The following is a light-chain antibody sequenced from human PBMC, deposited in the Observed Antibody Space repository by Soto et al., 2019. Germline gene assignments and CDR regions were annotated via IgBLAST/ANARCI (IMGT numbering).Light chain of an antibody. Sequence: AIRMTQSPSSLSASTGDRVTITCRASQGISSYLAWYQQKPGKAPKLLIYAASTLHSGVPSRFSGSGSGTEFTLTISSLQPEDFATYYCQQLYTYPLTFGGGTKVDI. CDR3: QQLYTYPLT. J-gene: IGKJ4*02. CDR1: QGISSY. V-gene: IGKV1-8*01. CDR2: AAS.